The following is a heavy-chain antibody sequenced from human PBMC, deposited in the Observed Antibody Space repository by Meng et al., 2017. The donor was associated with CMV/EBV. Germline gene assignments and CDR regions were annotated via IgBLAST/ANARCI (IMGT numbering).Heavy chain of an antibody. CDR1: SDSDSNGDYY. CDR3: TREGDNPFDY. CDR2: IDYREST. J-gene: IGHJ4*02. D-gene: IGHD2-21*02. V-gene: IGHV4-30-4*08. Sequence: LGPGLVKASHTLVLTYAVSSDSDSNGDYYFSWIRLPPGKGLGWIEYIDYRESTYYNPTLKRRVSISGDTTKTQFSLQLITVTASDTAVYYCTREGDNPFDYWGQGTLVTVAS.